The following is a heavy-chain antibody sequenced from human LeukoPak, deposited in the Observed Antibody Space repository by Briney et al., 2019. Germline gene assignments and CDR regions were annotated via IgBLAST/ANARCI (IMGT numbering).Heavy chain of an antibody. D-gene: IGHD3-10*01. CDR1: GGSISSYY. Sequence: SETLSLTCTVSGGSISSYYWSWIRQPPGKGLEWIGYIYYSGSTNYNPSLKSRDTISVDTSKNQFSLKLRSVTAADTAVYYCAKVEEGYGSGRRENYYYYYMDVWGKGTTVTISS. CDR3: AKVEEGYGSGRRENYYYYYMDV. CDR2: IYYSGST. V-gene: IGHV4-59*01. J-gene: IGHJ6*03.